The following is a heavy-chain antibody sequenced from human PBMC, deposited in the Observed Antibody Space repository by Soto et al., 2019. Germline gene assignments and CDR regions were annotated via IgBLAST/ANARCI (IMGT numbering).Heavy chain of an antibody. Sequence: LSLTCTVSGGSISRYYWSWIRQTAGKGLEWLGRIYVSGSTDYNPSLNSRVTISEDTSKNQLYLQLSSVTAADTAVYFCARWDSVNYYDSSDIWGQGTMVTVSS. V-gene: IGHV4-4*07. J-gene: IGHJ3*02. CDR2: IYVSGST. CDR1: GGSISRYY. D-gene: IGHD3-22*01. CDR3: ARWDSVNYYDSSDI.